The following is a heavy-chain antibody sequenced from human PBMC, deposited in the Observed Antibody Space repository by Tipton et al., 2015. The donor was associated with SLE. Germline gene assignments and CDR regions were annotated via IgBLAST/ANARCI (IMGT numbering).Heavy chain of an antibody. D-gene: IGHD4/OR15-4a*01. CDR2: IIPILGIV. J-gene: IGHJ1*01. CDR1: GGTFSSYA. V-gene: IGHV1-69*05. CDR3: AGAQSGLRYFQH. Sequence: QSGAEVKKPGSSVKVSCKASGGTFSSYAISWVRQAPGQGLEWMGGIIPILGIVNYAQKFQGRVTITTGESTSTAYMELSSLRSEDTAVYYCAGAQSGLRYFQHWGQGTLVTVSS.